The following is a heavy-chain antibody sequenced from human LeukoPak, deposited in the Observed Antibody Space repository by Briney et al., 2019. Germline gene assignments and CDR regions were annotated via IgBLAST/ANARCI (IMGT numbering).Heavy chain of an antibody. CDR2: INWNGGST. V-gene: IGHV3-20*04. CDR3: ARAVVVGPFDY. Sequence: GGSLRLSCAASGFTFDDYGMSWVRQAPGKGLEWVSGINWNGGSTGYADSVKGRFTISRDNAKNTLYLQLNSLRAEDTAVYYCARAVVVGPFDYWGQGTLVTVSS. J-gene: IGHJ4*02. D-gene: IGHD2-15*01. CDR1: GFTFDDYG.